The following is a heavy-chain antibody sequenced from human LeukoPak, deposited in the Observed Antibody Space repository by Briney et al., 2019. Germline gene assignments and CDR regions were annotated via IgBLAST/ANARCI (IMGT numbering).Heavy chain of an antibody. CDR2: INHSGST. CDR1: GGSFSGYY. CDR3: ATSGWYFSYACDI. V-gene: IGHV4-34*01. Sequence: PSETLSLTCAVYGGSFSGYYWSWIRQPPGKGLEWIGEINHSGSTNYNPSLKSRVTISVDTSKNQFSLKLSSVTAADTAVYYCATSGWYFSYACDIGGERTIVRVSS. J-gene: IGHJ3*02. D-gene: IGHD6-19*01.